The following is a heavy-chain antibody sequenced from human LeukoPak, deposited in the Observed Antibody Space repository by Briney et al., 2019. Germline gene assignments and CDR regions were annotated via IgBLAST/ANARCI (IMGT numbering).Heavy chain of an antibody. Sequence: SETLSLTCTVSDGSMSTYYWGWIRQPPGKGLDWIGYIYYSGSTTYNPSLKSRVTVSVDTSKNQFSLKLTSMTAADTAVYYCARGRLGRQHASFFDSWGHGTLVTVSS. D-gene: IGHD2-2*01. CDR2: IYYSGST. J-gene: IGHJ4*01. V-gene: IGHV4-59*08. CDR3: ARGRLGRQHASFFDS. CDR1: DGSMSTYY.